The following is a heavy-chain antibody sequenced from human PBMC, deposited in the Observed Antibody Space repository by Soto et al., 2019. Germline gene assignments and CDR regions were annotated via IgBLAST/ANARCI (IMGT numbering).Heavy chain of an antibody. V-gene: IGHV4-4*07. CDR2: FYASGYT. Sequence: SETLSLTCAVSGGSISNYYWSWIRQPAGNGLEWIGRFYASGYTNYNPSLKSRVTMSLDISKNQFSLRLSSVTAADTAVYYCARVPYYDFWSGYYTSGRQEEYNWFDPWGQGTLVTVSS. CDR1: GGSISNYY. D-gene: IGHD3-3*01. CDR3: ARVPYYDFWSGYYTSGRQEEYNWFDP. J-gene: IGHJ5*02.